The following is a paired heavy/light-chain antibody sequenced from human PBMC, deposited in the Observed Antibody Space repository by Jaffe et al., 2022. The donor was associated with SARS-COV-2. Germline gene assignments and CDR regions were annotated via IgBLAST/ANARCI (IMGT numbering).Light chain of an antibody. J-gene: IGLJ3*02. Sequence: QAGLTQPPSVSKGLRQTATLTCTGNSNNVGNQGAAWLQLHQGHPPKLLSSRNNNRPSGISERFSASRSGNTASLTITGLQPEDEADYYCSAWDSSLSAWVFGGGTKLTVL. V-gene: IGLV10-54*04. CDR1: SNNVGNQG. CDR3: SAWDSSLSAWV. CDR2: RNN.
Heavy chain of an antibody. CDR1: GGSISGYF. CDR3: ARGVPLVAAEPKVAFDI. D-gene: IGHD2-15*01. Sequence: QVQLQESGPGLVKPSETLSLTCTVSGGSISGYFWSWIRQPAGKGLEWIGRFYSSVISNYNTSLNSRVTMSVDTSKNQFSLKLSSVTAADTAVYYCARGVPLVAAEPKVAFDIWGQGTMVTVSS. J-gene: IGHJ3*02. CDR2: FYSSVIS. V-gene: IGHV4-4*07.